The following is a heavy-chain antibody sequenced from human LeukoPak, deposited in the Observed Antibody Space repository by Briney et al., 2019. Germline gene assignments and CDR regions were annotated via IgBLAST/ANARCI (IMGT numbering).Heavy chain of an antibody. J-gene: IGHJ6*03. Sequence: SETLSLTCTVSGGSISSYYWSWIRQPPGKGLEWIGYIYYSGSTNYNPSLKSRVTISVDTSKNQFSLRLSSVTAADTAVYYCARGSAGFYYYMDVWGKGATVTVSS. CDR1: GGSISSYY. CDR2: IYYSGST. CDR3: ARGSAGFYYYMDV. V-gene: IGHV4-59*12.